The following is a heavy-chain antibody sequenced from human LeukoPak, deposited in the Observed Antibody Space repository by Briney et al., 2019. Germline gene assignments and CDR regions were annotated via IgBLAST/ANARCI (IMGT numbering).Heavy chain of an antibody. CDR2: ISSSSSYI. D-gene: IGHD6-19*01. CDR1: GFTFSSYR. Sequence: GGSLRLSCAASGFTFSSYRMNWVRQAPGKGLEWVSSISSSSSYIYYADSVKGRFTISRDNSKNTLYLQMNSLRAEDTAAYYCARSGWYEGDAFYIWGQGTMVTVSS. J-gene: IGHJ3*02. CDR3: ARSGWYEGDAFYI. V-gene: IGHV3-21*01.